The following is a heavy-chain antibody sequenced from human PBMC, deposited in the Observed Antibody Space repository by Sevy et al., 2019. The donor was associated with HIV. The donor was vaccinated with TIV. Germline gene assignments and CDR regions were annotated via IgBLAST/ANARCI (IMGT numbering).Heavy chain of an antibody. Sequence: ASVKVSCKASGYTFTSYGISWGRQAPGQGLEWMGWISAYNGNTNYAQKLQGRVTMTTDTSTSTAYMELRSLRSDDTAVYYCARERLVLRTYGMVVWGQGTTVTVSS. J-gene: IGHJ6*02. V-gene: IGHV1-18*01. CDR1: GYTFTSYG. D-gene: IGHD3-3*01. CDR2: ISAYNGNT. CDR3: ARERLVLRTYGMVV.